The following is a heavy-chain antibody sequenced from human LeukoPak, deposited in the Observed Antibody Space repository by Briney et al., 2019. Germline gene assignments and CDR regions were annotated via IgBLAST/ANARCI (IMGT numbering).Heavy chain of an antibody. Sequence: PSGTLSLTCTVSGGSISSGGYYWSWIRQHPGKGLEWIGYIYYSGSTYYNPSLKSRVTISIDTSKNQFSLKLNSVTAADTAVYYCARDEVDYGERDSYYYGVDVWGQGTTVTVSS. V-gene: IGHV4-31*03. D-gene: IGHD4-17*01. J-gene: IGHJ6*02. CDR2: IYYSGST. CDR1: GGSISSGGYY. CDR3: ARDEVDYGERDSYYYGVDV.